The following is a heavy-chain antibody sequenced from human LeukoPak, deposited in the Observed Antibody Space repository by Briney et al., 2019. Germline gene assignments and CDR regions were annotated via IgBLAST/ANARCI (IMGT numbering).Heavy chain of an antibody. CDR3: ARGDGDYNYFYMDV. CDR1: GYRFSSFG. CDR2: ISAYTGKR. V-gene: IGHV1-18*01. D-gene: IGHD4-17*01. Sequence: GASVKVSCKASGYRFSSFGITWVRQAPGQGLEWMGWISAYTGKRKYEQKVQGRVTMTTDTSTSTAYMELRSLRSDDTAVYYCARGDGDYNYFYMDVWSRGTTVTVSS. J-gene: IGHJ6*03.